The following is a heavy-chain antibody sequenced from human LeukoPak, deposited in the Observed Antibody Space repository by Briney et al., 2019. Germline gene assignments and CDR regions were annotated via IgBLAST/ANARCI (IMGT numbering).Heavy chain of an antibody. J-gene: IGHJ5*02. V-gene: IGHV3-21*01. CDR1: GFTFSSYS. CDR3: ARENSGSYLNWFDP. CDR2: ISSSSSYI. Sequence: GGSLRLSCAASGFTFSSYSMNWVRQAPGKGLEWVSSISSSSSYIYYADSVKGRFTISRDNAKNSLCLQMNSLRAEDTAVYYCARENSGSYLNWFDPWGQGTLVTVSS. D-gene: IGHD1-26*01.